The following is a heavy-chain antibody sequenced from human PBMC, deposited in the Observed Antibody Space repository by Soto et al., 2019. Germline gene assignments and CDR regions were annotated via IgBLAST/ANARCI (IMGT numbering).Heavy chain of an antibody. Sequence: QVQLVDSGGGVVQPGRSLRLSCTASGFIFSNYGMHWVRQAPGKGLEWVAFISYDGSNKYYADCVKDRFTISRDNSQNALYLEMNSPRAEETAVYFCAKVPLRPYYFDYWGQGTLVTVSS. J-gene: IGHJ4*02. CDR1: GFIFSNYG. V-gene: IGHV3-30*18. D-gene: IGHD3-16*01. CDR2: ISYDGSNK. CDR3: AKVPLRPYYFDY.